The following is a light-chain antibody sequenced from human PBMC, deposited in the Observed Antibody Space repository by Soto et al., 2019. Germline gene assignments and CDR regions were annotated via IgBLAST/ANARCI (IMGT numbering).Light chain of an antibody. V-gene: IGKV1-5*01. CDR1: QSISSW. J-gene: IGKJ1*01. CDR3: QQYNSYLWT. Sequence: DIQMTQSPSTLSASVGDRVTITCRASQSISSWLAWYQQKPGKAPKLLIYDASSLESGVPSRFSGSGSGTEFTLTISSLQPDELATYDCQQYNSYLWTFGQGTKVDIK. CDR2: DAS.